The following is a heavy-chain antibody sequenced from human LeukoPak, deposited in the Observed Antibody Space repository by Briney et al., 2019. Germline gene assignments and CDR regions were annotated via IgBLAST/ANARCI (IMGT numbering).Heavy chain of an antibody. CDR2: IYYSGST. V-gene: IGHV4-30-4*08. D-gene: IGHD5-18*01. CDR3: ARVPRGYSYGLLDY. J-gene: IGHJ4*02. CDR1: GGSISSGDYY. Sequence: PSQTLSLTCTVSGGSISSGDYYWRWIRQPPGKGLEWIGYIYYSGSTYYNPSLKSRVTISVDTSKNQFSLKLSSVTAADTAVYYCARVPRGYSYGLLDYWGQGTLVTVSS.